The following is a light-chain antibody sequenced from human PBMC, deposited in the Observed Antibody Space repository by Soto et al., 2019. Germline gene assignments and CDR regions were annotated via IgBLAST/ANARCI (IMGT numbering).Light chain of an antibody. CDR3: AAWDASLDGYV. CDR1: SSNLGDNA. V-gene: IGLV1-44*01. Sequence: QLVLTQPPSASGTPGQRVTISCSTSSSNLGDNAVNWYQHVPGTAPKLLIYSYDQRPSGVPDRFSGSKSGTLASLAISGLQSEDEADYYCAAWDASLDGYVFGTGTKLTVL. J-gene: IGLJ1*01. CDR2: SYD.